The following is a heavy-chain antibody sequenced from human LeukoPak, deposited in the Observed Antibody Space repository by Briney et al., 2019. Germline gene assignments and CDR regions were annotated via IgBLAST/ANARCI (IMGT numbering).Heavy chain of an antibody. J-gene: IGHJ4*02. D-gene: IGHD5-12*01. CDR3: ASGYSGYEPFDY. CDR1: GFTFSSYS. V-gene: IGHV3-21*01. CDR2: ISSSSSYI. Sequence: GGSLRLSCAASGFTFSSYSMNWVRQAPGKGLEWVSSISSSSSYIYYAYPVKGRFTISKANAKNLLFLQMNILRAEDTAVYYCASGYSGYEPFDYWGQGTLVTVSS.